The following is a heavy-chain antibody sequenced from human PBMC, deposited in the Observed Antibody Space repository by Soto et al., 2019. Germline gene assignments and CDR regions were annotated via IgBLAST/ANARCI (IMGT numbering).Heavy chain of an antibody. Sequence: SETLSLTCAVSGGSISSGFYSWSWIRQPPGQGLEWIGYIYNSGNTYYNPSLMSRVTISVDRSQNLFSLKLTSVTAADTAVYYCARGSDGVWNWFDPWGQGTQVTVSS. V-gene: IGHV4-30-2*01. CDR2: IYNSGNT. CDR1: GGSISSGFYS. CDR3: ARGSDGVWNWFDP. D-gene: IGHD2-21*02. J-gene: IGHJ5*02.